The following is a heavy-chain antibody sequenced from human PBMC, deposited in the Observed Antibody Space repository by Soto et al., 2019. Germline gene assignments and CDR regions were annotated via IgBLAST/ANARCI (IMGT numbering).Heavy chain of an antibody. CDR2: IYYSGST. CDR1: GGSISSYY. CDR3: ARSIVPTVTRLIDT. J-gene: IGHJ5*01. Sequence: PSETLSLTCTVSGGSISSYYWSWIRQPPGKGLEWIGYIYYSGSTNYNPSLKSRVTISRDNSQNTLSLQMNSLGPEDTAVYYCARSIVPTVTRLIDTWGQGTLVTVSS. V-gene: IGHV4-59*01. D-gene: IGHD1-1*01.